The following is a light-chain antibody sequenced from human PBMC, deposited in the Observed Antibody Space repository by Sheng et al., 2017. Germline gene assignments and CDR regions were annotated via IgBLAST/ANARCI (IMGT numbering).Light chain of an antibody. CDR1: QDIKKY. Sequence: DIQMTQSPSSLSASVGDRVTITCRASQDIKKYLNWYQQKPGKAPKLLIYDSSNLETGVPSRFRGSGSGTDFTFTISSLHPDDIATYSCQHYANLPFTFGPGTRVDIK. CDR3: QHYANLPFT. V-gene: IGKV1-33*01. J-gene: IGKJ3*01. CDR2: DSS.